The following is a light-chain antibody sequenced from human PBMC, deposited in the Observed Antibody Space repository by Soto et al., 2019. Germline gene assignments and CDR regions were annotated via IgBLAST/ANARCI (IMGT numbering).Light chain of an antibody. J-gene: IGLJ2*01. Sequence: QLVLTQSPSASASLGASVKITCTLSSAHSSYAVAWHQQQPEKGPRYLMKLNSDGSHSKGDGIPDRFSGSSSGAERYLTISSLQSEDEADYYCQTWGTGIVVFGGGTKLTVL. CDR3: QTWGTGIVV. CDR1: SAHSSYA. V-gene: IGLV4-69*01. CDR2: LNSDGSH.